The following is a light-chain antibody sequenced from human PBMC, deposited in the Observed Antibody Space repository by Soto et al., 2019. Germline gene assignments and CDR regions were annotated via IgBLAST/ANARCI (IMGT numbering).Light chain of an antibody. V-gene: IGKV3-20*01. CDR1: QSVSSSY. CDR2: GTF. Sequence: EIVLTQSPGTLSLSPGERATLSCRASQSVSSSYLAWFQQIPGQAPRLLIHGTFSRATGIPDRFSGSGSGTDFTLTISRMEPEDFAVYYCQQYNNWPPITFGQGTRLEI. CDR3: QQYNNWPPIT. J-gene: IGKJ5*01.